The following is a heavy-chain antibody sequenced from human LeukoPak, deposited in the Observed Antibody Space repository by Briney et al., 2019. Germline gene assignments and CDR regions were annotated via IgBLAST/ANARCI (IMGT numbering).Heavy chain of an antibody. D-gene: IGHD2-15*01. CDR1: GGTFSSYA. CDR2: ISAYNGNT. CDR3: ARDLKRSGGSCSGY. V-gene: IGHV1-18*01. J-gene: IGHJ4*02. Sequence: ASVKVSCKASGGTFSSYAISWVRQAPGQGLEWMGWISAYNGNTNYAQKLQGRVTMTTDTSTSTAYMELRSLRSDDTAVYYCARDLKRSGGSCSGYWGQGTLVTVSS.